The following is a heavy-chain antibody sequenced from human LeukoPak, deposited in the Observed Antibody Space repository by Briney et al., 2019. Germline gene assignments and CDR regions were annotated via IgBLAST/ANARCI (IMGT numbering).Heavy chain of an antibody. V-gene: IGHV3-48*02. CDR1: GFNFNSFA. CDR2: ISSSSSTI. CDR3: ARVGGYQLPKFDY. J-gene: IGHJ4*02. D-gene: IGHD2-2*01. Sequence: GGSLRLPCAASGFNFNSFAMNWVRQAPGKGLEWISYISSSSSTIYYSDSVKGRFSISRDNAKNSVYLEMNSPRDEDTAVYYCARVGGYQLPKFDYWGRGTLVTVSS.